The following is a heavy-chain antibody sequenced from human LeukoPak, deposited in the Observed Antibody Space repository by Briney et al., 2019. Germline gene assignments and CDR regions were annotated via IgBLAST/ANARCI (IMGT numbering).Heavy chain of an antibody. Sequence: PGGSLRLSCAASGFTVSSNYMSWVRQAPGKGLEWVSVIYSGGSTYYADSVRGRFTISRDNSKNTLYLQMNSLRAEDTAVYYCARDSDSSGYYLDYWGQGTLVTVSS. J-gene: IGHJ4*02. V-gene: IGHV3-66*01. CDR3: ARDSDSSGYYLDY. CDR2: IYSGGST. D-gene: IGHD3-22*01. CDR1: GFTVSSNY.